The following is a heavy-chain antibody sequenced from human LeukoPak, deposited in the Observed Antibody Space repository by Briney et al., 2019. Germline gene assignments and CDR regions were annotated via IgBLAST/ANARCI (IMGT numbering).Heavy chain of an antibody. V-gene: IGHV4-38-2*02. CDR1: GYSISSGYY. J-gene: IGHJ4*02. CDR2: IYHSGST. D-gene: IGHD5-18*01. CDR3: ASSDGYSYEH. Sequence: KPSETLSLTCTVSGYSISSGYYWGWIRQPPGKGLEWIGSIYHSGSTYYNPSLKSRVTISVDTSKNQFSLKLSSVTAADTAVYYCASSDGYSYEHWGQGTLVTVSS.